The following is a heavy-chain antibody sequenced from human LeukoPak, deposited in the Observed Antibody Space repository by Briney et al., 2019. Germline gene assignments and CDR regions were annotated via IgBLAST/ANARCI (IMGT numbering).Heavy chain of an antibody. CDR3: ARGLTNLESDIVVVPAAGAGGAYYFDY. V-gene: IGHV4-34*01. Sequence: GSLRLSCAASGFTFSNYAMSWIRQPPGKGLEWIGEINHSGSTNYNPPLKSRVTISVDTSKNQFSLKLSSVTAADTAVYYCARGLTNLESDIVVVPAAGAGGAYYFDYWGQGTLVTVSS. J-gene: IGHJ4*02. D-gene: IGHD2-2*01. CDR2: INHSGST. CDR1: GFTFSNYA.